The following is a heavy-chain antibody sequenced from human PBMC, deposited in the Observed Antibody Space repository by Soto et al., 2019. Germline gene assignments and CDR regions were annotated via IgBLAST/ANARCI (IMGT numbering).Heavy chain of an antibody. CDR2: MNPNSGNT. CDR3: ARVEITGTTLWVAFDI. CDR1: GYTFTSYD. Sequence: ASVKVSCKASGYTFTSYDINWVRQATGQGLEWMGWMNPNSGNTGYAQKFQGRVTMTRNTSISTAYMELSSLRSEDTAVYYCARVEITGTTLWVAFDIWGQGTMVTVSS. V-gene: IGHV1-8*01. J-gene: IGHJ3*02. D-gene: IGHD1-7*01.